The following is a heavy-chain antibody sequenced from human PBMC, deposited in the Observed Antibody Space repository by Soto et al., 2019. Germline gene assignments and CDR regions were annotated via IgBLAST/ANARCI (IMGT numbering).Heavy chain of an antibody. Sequence: PGGSLRLSCAASGFTFSSYALNWVRQAPGKGLEWVAEISGSGTTTYYAPSVKGRFTISRDNSKNTLYLQMNSLRAEDTAVYYCAREFSVALDYWGQGTLVTVSS. CDR3: AREFSVALDY. CDR1: GFTFSSYA. CDR2: ISGSGTTT. V-gene: IGHV3-23*01. J-gene: IGHJ4*02.